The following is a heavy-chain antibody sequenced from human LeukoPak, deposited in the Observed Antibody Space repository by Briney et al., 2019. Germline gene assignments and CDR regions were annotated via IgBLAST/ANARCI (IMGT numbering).Heavy chain of an antibody. Sequence: GGSLRLSCAASGFTFRNYRMNWVRQAPGKGLEWVATISDTSKYIYYGDSVKGRFTVSRDNAKNSLYLQMDSLRVEDTAVYYCARAWLVVVGATTDYYDYWGQGTLVAVSS. CDR2: ISDTSKYI. J-gene: IGHJ4*02. CDR1: GFTFRNYR. CDR3: ARAWLVVVGATTDYYDY. D-gene: IGHD1-26*01. V-gene: IGHV3-21*06.